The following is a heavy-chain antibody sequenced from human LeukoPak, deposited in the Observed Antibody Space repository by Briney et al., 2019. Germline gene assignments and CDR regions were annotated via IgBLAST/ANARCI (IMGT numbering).Heavy chain of an antibody. CDR3: ARRLYSSGWTPPDY. D-gene: IGHD6-19*01. J-gene: IGHJ4*02. CDR2: IYYSGST. Sequence: SETLSLTCTVSGGSISSYYWSWIRQPPGKGLEWIGYIYYSGSTNYNASLKSRVTMSVDTSKNQLSLKVISVTAADTAVYYCARRLYSSGWTPPDYWGQGTMVTVSS. V-gene: IGHV4-59*08. CDR1: GGSISSYY.